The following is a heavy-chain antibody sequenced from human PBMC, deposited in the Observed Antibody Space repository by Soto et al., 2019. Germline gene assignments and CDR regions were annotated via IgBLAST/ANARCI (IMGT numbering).Heavy chain of an antibody. CDR2: LNSDGTYA. CDR1: GFNFSVYW. D-gene: IGHD4-17*01. Sequence: EVQLVESGGGLAQPGGSLRLSCAASGFNFSVYWMHWVRQAPGKGLVWVARLNSDGTYASSADSVKGRLTISRDNAKNTLNVQLNSLRAEDTAVYYCARGGAYGDYRSDFWGQGTLVTVSS. V-gene: IGHV3-74*01. J-gene: IGHJ4*02. CDR3: ARGGAYGDYRSDF.